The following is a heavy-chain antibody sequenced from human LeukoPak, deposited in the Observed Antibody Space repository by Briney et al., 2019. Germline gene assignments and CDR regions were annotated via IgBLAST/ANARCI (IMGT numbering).Heavy chain of an antibody. Sequence: SETLSLTCTVSGGSISSYYWGWIRQPPGKGLEWIGYIYYSGSTNYNPSLKSRVTISVDTSKNQFSLKLSSVTAADTAVYYCARYAYYDILTGYRYFDYWGQGTLVTVSS. D-gene: IGHD3-9*01. CDR1: GGSISSYY. V-gene: IGHV4-59*01. CDR2: IYYSGST. J-gene: IGHJ4*02. CDR3: ARYAYYDILTGYRYFDY.